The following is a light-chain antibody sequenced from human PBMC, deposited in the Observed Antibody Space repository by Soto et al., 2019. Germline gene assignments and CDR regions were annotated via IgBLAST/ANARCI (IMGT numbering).Light chain of an antibody. J-gene: IGKJ1*01. CDR3: QQYYRPWT. CDR2: WAS. V-gene: IGKV4-1*01. Sequence: DIVMTQSPDSLAVSLGERATINCKSSQSVLYSSNNKNYLAWYQQKPGQPTKLLIYWASTRASGVPDRFSGSGSGTDFTLTISSLQAEDVAVYYCQQYYRPWTFGQGTKVEIK. CDR1: QSVLYSSNNKNY.